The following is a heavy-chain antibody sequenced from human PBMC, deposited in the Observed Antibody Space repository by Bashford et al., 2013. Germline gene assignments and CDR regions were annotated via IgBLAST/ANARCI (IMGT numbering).Heavy chain of an antibody. Sequence: VRQAPGKGLEWVSAISGSGGSTYYADSVKGRFTISRDNSKNTLYLQMNSLRAEDTAVYYCARDLQSLLPPPADYLNWGQGTLVTVSS. CDR2: ISGSGGST. CDR3: ARDLQSLLPPPADYLN. D-gene: IGHD4/OR15-4a*01. V-gene: IGHV3-23*01. J-gene: IGHJ4*02.